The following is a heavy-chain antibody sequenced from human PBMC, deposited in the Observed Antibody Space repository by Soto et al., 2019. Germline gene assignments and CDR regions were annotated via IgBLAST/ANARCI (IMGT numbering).Heavy chain of an antibody. CDR2: IWYDGSNK. Sequence: HPGGSLRLSCAASGFTFSSNGMHWVRQAPGKGLEWVAVIWYDGSNKYYADSVKGRFTISRDNSKNTLYLQMNSLRAEDTAVYYSARDHGGWYPGWFDPWGQGTLVTVSS. CDR1: GFTFSSNG. V-gene: IGHV3-33*01. CDR3: ARDHGGWYPGWFDP. D-gene: IGHD6-19*01. J-gene: IGHJ5*02.